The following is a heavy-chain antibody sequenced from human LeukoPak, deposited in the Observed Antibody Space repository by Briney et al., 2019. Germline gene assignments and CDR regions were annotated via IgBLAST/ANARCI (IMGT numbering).Heavy chain of an antibody. CDR2: IYHTGSA. V-gene: IGHV4-38-2*02. CDR1: GYSISSDYY. CDR3: ARDLYYDFWSGYYRP. Sequence: SETLSLTCAVSGYSISSDYYWGWIRQPPGNGLEWIGSIYHTGSASYNPSLKSRVTISVDTSKTQFSLKLSSVTAADTAVYYCARDLYYDFWSGYYRPWGQGTLVTVSS. J-gene: IGHJ5*02. D-gene: IGHD3-3*01.